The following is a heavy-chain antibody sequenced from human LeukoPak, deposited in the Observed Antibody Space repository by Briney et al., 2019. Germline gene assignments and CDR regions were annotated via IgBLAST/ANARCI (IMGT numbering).Heavy chain of an antibody. CDR1: GFTFSSYW. J-gene: IGHJ4*02. D-gene: IGHD3-22*01. CDR3: ARDSGGDYYDSSGTAPLGY. Sequence: GGSLRLSCAASGFTFSSYWMSWVRQAPGKGLEWVANIKQDGSEKYYVDSVKGRFTISRDNAKNSVYLQMNSLRVEDTAVYYCARDSGGDYYDSSGTAPLGYWGQGTLVTVSS. CDR2: IKQDGSEK. V-gene: IGHV3-7*01.